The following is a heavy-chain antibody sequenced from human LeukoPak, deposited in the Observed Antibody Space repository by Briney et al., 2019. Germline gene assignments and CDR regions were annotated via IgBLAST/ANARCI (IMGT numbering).Heavy chain of an antibody. Sequence: GGSLRLSCAASGFTFSSYAMSWVRQAPGKGLEWVSGTSDSGGSTYYADSVKGRFTISRDNSKNTLYLQMNSLRAEDTAVYYCAKDQVSYFYDSSGYRWGQGTLVTVSS. D-gene: IGHD3-22*01. J-gene: IGHJ4*02. CDR3: AKDQVSYFYDSSGYR. V-gene: IGHV3-23*01. CDR2: TSDSGGST. CDR1: GFTFSSYA.